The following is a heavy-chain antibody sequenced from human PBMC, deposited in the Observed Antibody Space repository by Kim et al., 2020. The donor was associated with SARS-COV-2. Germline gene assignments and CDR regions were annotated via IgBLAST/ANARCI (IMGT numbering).Heavy chain of an antibody. Sequence: SETLSLTCAVYGGSFSGYYWSCIRQPPGKGLEWIGEINHSGSTNYNPSLKSRVTISVDTSKNQFSLKLSSVTAADTAVYYCARGVVVVPAAIKGADAFDIWGQGTMVTVSS. CDR1: GGSFSGYY. CDR2: INHSGST. J-gene: IGHJ3*02. CDR3: ARGVVVVPAAIKGADAFDI. D-gene: IGHD2-2*01. V-gene: IGHV4-34*01.